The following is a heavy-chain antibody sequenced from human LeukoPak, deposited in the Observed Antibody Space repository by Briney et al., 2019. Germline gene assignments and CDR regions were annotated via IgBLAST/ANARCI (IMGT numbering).Heavy chain of an antibody. CDR2: IYYSGST. Sequence: PSETLSLTCTVSGGSISSGDYYWSWIRQPPGKGLEWIGYIYYSGSTYYNPSLKSRVTISVDTSKNQFSLRLSSVTAADTAAYYCARGPTRYYFDYWGQGTQATVSS. V-gene: IGHV4-30-4*02. CDR3: ARGPTRYYFDY. CDR1: GGSISSGDYY. J-gene: IGHJ4*02.